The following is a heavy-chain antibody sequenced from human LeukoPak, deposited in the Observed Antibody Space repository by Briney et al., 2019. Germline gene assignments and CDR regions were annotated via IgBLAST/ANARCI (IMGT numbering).Heavy chain of an antibody. CDR3: ARVPRYDSSGYFFDY. D-gene: IGHD3-22*01. CDR2: INPSGGST. CDR1: GYTFTSYY. V-gene: IGHV1-46*01. J-gene: IGHJ4*02. Sequence: ASVKVSCTVSGYTFTSYYMHWVRQAPGQGLGWMGIINPSGGSTSYAQKFQGRVTMTRDTSTSTVNMELSSLRSADTAVYYCARVPRYDSSGYFFDYWGQGTLVTVSS.